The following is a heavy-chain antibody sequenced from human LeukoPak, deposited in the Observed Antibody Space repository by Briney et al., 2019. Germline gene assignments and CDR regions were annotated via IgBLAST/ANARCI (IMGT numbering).Heavy chain of an antibody. CDR3: AKDPGDYYDSSGYPLDY. V-gene: IGHV3-30-3*01. CDR1: GFTFSSYA. CDR2: ISYDGSNK. D-gene: IGHD3-22*01. Sequence: GGSLRLSCAASGFTFSSYAMHWVRQAPGKGLEWVAVISYDGSNKYYADSVKGRFTISRDNSKNTLYLQMNSLRAEDTAVYYCAKDPGDYYDSSGYPLDYWGQGTLVTVSS. J-gene: IGHJ4*02.